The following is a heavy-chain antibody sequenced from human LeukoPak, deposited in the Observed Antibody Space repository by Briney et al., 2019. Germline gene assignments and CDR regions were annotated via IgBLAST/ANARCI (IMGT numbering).Heavy chain of an antibody. D-gene: IGHD2-2*01. V-gene: IGHV7-4-1*02. CDR3: ARDHVKLGSSFHPFDAFDV. J-gene: IGHJ3*01. CDR1: GYTFTNYA. Sequence: EASVKVSCKASGYTFTNYAMNWVRQAPGQGLEWMGWINTNTGNPTYAQGFTGRFVFSLDTSVSTAYLQISSLKAEDTAVYYCARDHVKLGSSFHPFDAFDVWGQGTLVTVSS. CDR2: INTNTGNP.